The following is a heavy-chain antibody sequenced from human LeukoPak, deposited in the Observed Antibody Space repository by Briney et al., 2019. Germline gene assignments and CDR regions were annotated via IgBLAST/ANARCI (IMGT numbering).Heavy chain of an antibody. D-gene: IGHD2-15*01. CDR1: GGSISSSSYY. J-gene: IGHJ4*02. V-gene: IGHV4-39*02. Sequence: SETLSLTCTVSGGSISSSSYYWGWIRQPPGKGLEWIGSIYYSGSTYYNPSLKSRVTISVDTSKNQLSLKLSSVTAADTAVYYCARDYCSGGSCYFDYWGQGTLVTVSS. CDR2: IYYSGST. CDR3: ARDYCSGGSCYFDY.